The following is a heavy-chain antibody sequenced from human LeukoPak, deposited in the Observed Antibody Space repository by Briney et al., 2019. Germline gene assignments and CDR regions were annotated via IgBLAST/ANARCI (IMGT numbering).Heavy chain of an antibody. D-gene: IGHD2-8*01. Sequence: ASVNVSCKASGYTFTSYGISWVRQAPGQGLEWMGWISAYNGNTNYAQKLQGRVTMTTDTSTSTAYMELRSLRSDDTAVYYCARSYCTNGVCYRGGTYYFDYWGQGTLVTVSS. CDR1: GYTFTSYG. J-gene: IGHJ4*02. V-gene: IGHV1-18*01. CDR2: ISAYNGNT. CDR3: ARSYCTNGVCYRGGTYYFDY.